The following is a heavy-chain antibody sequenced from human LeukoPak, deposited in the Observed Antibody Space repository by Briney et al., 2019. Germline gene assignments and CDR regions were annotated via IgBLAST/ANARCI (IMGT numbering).Heavy chain of an antibody. CDR3: ATQENRGGYNFDYFDY. D-gene: IGHD5-24*01. CDR2: ITPIVDIA. Sequence: SVKVSCKASGGSFSNYAFSWVRQAPGQGLEWMGRITPIVDIATYIQKFQGRVTITANKFTSTAYMELSSLTSEDTAVYYCATQENRGGYNFDYFDYWGQGTLVTVSS. CDR1: GGSFSNYA. J-gene: IGHJ4*02. V-gene: IGHV1-69*04.